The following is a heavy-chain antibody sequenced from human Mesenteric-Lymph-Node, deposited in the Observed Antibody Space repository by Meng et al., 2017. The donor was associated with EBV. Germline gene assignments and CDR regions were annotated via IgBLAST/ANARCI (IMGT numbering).Heavy chain of an antibody. CDR1: GDSVSSYSTA. CDR2: KNYKSEWYN. CDR3: ARGTGWPNFDY. Sequence: QVHLQQSGPGLVKPSXXLXLTXAISGDSVSSYSTAWNWVRQSPSRGLEWLGRKNYKSEWYNDYALYVKSRITIKPDTSKNQFSLQLNSVTPEDTAVYYCARGTGWPNFDYWGQGTLVTVSS. V-gene: IGHV6-1*01. J-gene: IGHJ4*02. D-gene: IGHD3/OR15-3a*01.